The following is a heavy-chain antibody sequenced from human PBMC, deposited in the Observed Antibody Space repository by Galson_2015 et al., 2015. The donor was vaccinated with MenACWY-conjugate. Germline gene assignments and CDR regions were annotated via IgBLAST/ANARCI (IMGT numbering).Heavy chain of an antibody. J-gene: IGHJ4*02. CDR3: ARESPVYSGNHYDY. V-gene: IGHV3-33*01. CDR2: MWYDGSTE. CDR1: GFTFSTYV. D-gene: IGHD1-26*01. Sequence: SLRLSCAASGFTFSTYVMHWVRQAPAKGLEWVAVMWYDGSTEYYADSVRGRFTISRDNSKNTPYLQMNTLRAEDTAVYYRARESPVYSGNHYDYWGQGTLVTVSS.